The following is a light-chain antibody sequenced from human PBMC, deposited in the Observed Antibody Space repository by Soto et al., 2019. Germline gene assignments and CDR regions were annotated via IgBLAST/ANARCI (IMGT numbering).Light chain of an antibody. CDR1: SSNIGAGYD. CDR3: QSYDNSLSGWV. CDR2: GNT. J-gene: IGLJ3*02. Sequence: QSVLTQPPSVSGAPGQRVTIYCTGSSSNIGAGYDVHWYQQLPETAPKLLIYGNTNRPSGVPDRFSGSKSGTSASLAITGLQADDEADYYCQSYDNSLSGWVFGGGTQLTVL. V-gene: IGLV1-40*01.